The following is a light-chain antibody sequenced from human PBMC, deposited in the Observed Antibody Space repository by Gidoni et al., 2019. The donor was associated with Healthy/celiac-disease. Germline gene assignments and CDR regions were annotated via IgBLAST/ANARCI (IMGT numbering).Light chain of an antibody. CDR1: QSLLHSNGYNY. CDR3: IQALQIRT. J-gene: IGKJ1*01. CDR2: LGS. V-gene: IGKV2-28*01. Sequence: DIVMTQPPLSLPVTPGEPASIPCRSRQSLLHSNGYNYLDWYLQKPGQSPQLRIYLGSDRADGVSDRCRGSGLGTDITREKSREEGEYVGVYACIQALQIRTFGQGTKVEIK.